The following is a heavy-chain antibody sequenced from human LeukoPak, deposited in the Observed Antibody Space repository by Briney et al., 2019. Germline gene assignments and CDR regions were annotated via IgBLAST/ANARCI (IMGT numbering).Heavy chain of an antibody. CDR2: ISGSGGST. D-gene: IGHD3-22*01. Sequence: WGSLRLSCAASGFTFSSYAMNWVRQAPGKGLEWVSAISGSGGSTYYADSVKGRFTISRDNSRNTLSLQMDSLRAEDTAVYYCAKDHESDGYPCLDHWGLGTLVTVSS. CDR1: GFTFSSYA. J-gene: IGHJ4*02. CDR3: AKDHESDGYPCLDH. V-gene: IGHV3-23*01.